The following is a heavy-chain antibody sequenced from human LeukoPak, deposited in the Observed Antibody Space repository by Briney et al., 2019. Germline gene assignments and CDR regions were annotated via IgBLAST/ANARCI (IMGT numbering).Heavy chain of an antibody. CDR3: ATYYRASSFDY. Sequence: SETLSLTCTVSGGSISSSSYYWGWIRQPPGKGLEWIGSIYYSGSTYYNPSLKSRVTISVDTSKNQFSLKLSSVTAADTAVYYCATYYRASSFDYWGQGTMVTVSS. V-gene: IGHV4-39*01. D-gene: IGHD2-21*01. CDR1: GGSISSSSYY. J-gene: IGHJ4*02. CDR2: IYYSGST.